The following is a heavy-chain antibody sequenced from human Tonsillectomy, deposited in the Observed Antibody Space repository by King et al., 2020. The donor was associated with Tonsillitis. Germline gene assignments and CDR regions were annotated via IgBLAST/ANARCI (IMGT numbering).Heavy chain of an antibody. CDR1: GGSISSGDYY. V-gene: IGHV4-30-4*01. Sequence: QLQESGPGLVKPSQTLSLTCTVSGGSISSGDYYWSWIRQPPGKGLEWIGYIYYSGSTYYNPSLKSRVTISVDTSKNQFSLKLSSVTAADTAVYYCARVMGGCSSTSCYALNYFDYWGQGTLVTVSS. J-gene: IGHJ4*02. D-gene: IGHD2-2*01. CDR2: IYYSGST. CDR3: ARVMGGCSSTSCYALNYFDY.